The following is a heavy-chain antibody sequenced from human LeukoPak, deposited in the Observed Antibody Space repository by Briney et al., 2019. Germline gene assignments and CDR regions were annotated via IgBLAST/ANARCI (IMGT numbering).Heavy chain of an antibody. CDR2: LYTNGTV. D-gene: IGHD3-22*01. V-gene: IGHV4-4*07. Sequence: PSETLSLTCSVSGASITRYYWTWIRQPVGKGLEWFGRLYTNGTVNYDPSLRSRVTMSRDTSRNQFSLKLTSVTAADTAVYYCARLLGSSGYAGDWYFDLWGPGALVTVSS. CDR3: ARLLGSSGYAGDWYFDL. CDR1: GASITRYY. J-gene: IGHJ2*01.